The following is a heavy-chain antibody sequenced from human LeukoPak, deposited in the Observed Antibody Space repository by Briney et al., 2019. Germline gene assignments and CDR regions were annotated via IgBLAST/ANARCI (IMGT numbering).Heavy chain of an antibody. J-gene: IGHJ6*03. CDR3: ARTYCGGDCRGYYYHYYMDV. CDR2: VYTSGST. V-gene: IGHV4-4*07. D-gene: IGHD2-21*02. Sequence: GSLRLSCAASGFTFSSYWMSWVRQAPGKGLEWIGRVYTSGSTKYNPSLKSRVTISVDRSKNQFSLKLSSVTAADTAVYYCARTYCGGDCRGYYYHYYMDVWGKGTTVTISS. CDR1: GFTFSSYW.